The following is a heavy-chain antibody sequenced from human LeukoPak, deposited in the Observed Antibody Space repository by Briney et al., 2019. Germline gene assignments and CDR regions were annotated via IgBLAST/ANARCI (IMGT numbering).Heavy chain of an antibody. Sequence: GGSLRLSCAASGFTFSSYGMHWVRQAPGKGLEWVAVIWYDGSNKYYADSVKGRFTISRDNAKNSLYLQMNSLRAEDTALYYCAKLGLAYCGGDCSDAFDIWGQGTMVTVSS. CDR1: GFTFSSYG. V-gene: IGHV3-33*03. J-gene: IGHJ3*02. CDR3: AKLGLAYCGGDCSDAFDI. D-gene: IGHD2-21*02. CDR2: IWYDGSNK.